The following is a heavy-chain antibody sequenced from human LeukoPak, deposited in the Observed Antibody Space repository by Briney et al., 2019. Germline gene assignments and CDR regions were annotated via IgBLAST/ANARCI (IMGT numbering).Heavy chain of an antibody. J-gene: IGHJ4*02. D-gene: IGHD6-13*01. CDR3: AKGGRHSSSWNEY. V-gene: IGHV3-9*01. CDR2: ISWNSGSK. Sequence: PSGGSLRLSCTVSGFTVSSNSMSWARQAPGKGLEWVSSISWNSGSKVYADSVKGRFTISRDNAKNSLYLQMNSLRVEDTALYYCAKGGRHSSSWNEYWGQGTLVTVSS. CDR1: GFTVSSNS.